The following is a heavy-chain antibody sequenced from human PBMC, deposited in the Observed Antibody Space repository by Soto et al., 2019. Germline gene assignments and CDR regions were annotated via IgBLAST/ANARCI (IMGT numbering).Heavy chain of an antibody. CDR1: GGTFSSYA. Sequence: ASVKVSCKASGGTFSSYAISWVRQAPGQGLEWMGGIIPIFGTANYAQKFQGRVTITADESTSTAYMELSSLRSEDTAVYYCARAPRYFDWSADYYYYYGMDVRGQGTTVTVSS. D-gene: IGHD3-9*01. CDR2: IIPIFGTA. V-gene: IGHV1-69*13. J-gene: IGHJ6*02. CDR3: ARAPRYFDWSADYYYYYGMDV.